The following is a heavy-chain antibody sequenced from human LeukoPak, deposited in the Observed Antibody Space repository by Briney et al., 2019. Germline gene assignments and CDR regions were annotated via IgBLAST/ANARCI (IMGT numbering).Heavy chain of an antibody. CDR1: GGSISSGGYY. D-gene: IGHD5-24*01. CDR3: ARGRRWLPPFDY. CDR2: IYYSGST. J-gene: IGHJ4*02. V-gene: IGHV4-31*03. Sequence: SQTLSLTCTVSGGSISSGGYYWSWIRQHPGKGLEWIGYIYYSGSTYYNPSLKSRVTISVDTSKNQFSLKLSSVTAADTAVYYCARGRRWLPPFDYWGQGTLVTVSS.